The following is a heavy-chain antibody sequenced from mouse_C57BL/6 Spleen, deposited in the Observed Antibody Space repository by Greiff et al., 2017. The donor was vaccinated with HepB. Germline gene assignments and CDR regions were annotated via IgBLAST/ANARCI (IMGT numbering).Heavy chain of an antibody. J-gene: IGHJ2*01. CDR1: GFTFSDAW. Sequence: EVQLVESGGGLVQPGGSMKLSCAASGFTFSDAWMDWVRQSPEKGLEWVAEIRNKANNHATYYAESVKGRFTISRDDSKSSVYLQMNSLRAEDTGIYYCTRRTKWDSLFDYWGQGTTLTVSS. D-gene: IGHD4-1*01. V-gene: IGHV6-6*01. CDR2: IRNKANNHAT. CDR3: TRRTKWDSLFDY.